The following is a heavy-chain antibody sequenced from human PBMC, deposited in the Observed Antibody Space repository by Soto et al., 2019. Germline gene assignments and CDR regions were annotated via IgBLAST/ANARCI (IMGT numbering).Heavy chain of an antibody. CDR1: GFTFSSYV. V-gene: IGHV3-48*03. J-gene: IGHJ4*02. CDR3: ARGDSEGYDDDSSGPCFDE. CDR2: ISSSGSTI. D-gene: IGHD3-22*01. Sequence: GGSLRLSCAASGFTFSSYVMHWVRQAPGKGLEWVSYISSSGSTIYYADSVKGRFTISRDNAKNSLYLQMNSLRAEDTAVYYCARGDSEGYDDDSSGPCFDEWGKGTLVTVSS.